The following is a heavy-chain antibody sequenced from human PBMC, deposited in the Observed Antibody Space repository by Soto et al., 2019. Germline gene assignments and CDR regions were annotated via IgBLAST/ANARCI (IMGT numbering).Heavy chain of an antibody. CDR1: GFTFSSYA. Sequence: GGSLRLSCAASGFTFSSYAMSWVRQAPGKGLEWVSAISGSGGSTYYADSVKGRFTISRDNSKNTLYLQMNSLRAEDTAVYYCAKEPHPSLSYYYYGMDVWGQGTTVTVSS. J-gene: IGHJ6*02. V-gene: IGHV3-23*01. CDR3: AKEPHPSLSYYYYGMDV. CDR2: ISGSGGST.